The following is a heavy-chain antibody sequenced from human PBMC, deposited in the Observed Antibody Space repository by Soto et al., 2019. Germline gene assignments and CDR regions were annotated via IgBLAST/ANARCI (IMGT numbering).Heavy chain of an antibody. Sequence: PSETLCLTCTVSVDSIISSDFYWGWVRQPPGKGLEWIGSIFYLGSSYYNPSLKSRVTMSVDTSKNQFSLRLRSVTAADTALYFCARHSLALRKNNWFDPWGQGIMVTVSS. CDR2: IFYLGSS. CDR1: VDSIISSDFY. D-gene: IGHD3-3*02. J-gene: IGHJ5*02. CDR3: ARHSLALRKNNWFDP. V-gene: IGHV4-39*01.